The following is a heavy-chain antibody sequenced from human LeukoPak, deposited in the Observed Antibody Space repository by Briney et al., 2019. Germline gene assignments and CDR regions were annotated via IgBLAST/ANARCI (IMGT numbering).Heavy chain of an antibody. CDR3: ARGTLYSGWSYYFDY. J-gene: IGHJ4*02. CDR1: GGSISLSYYY. Sequence: SETLSLTCSVSGGSISLSYYYWGWIRQPPGKALEWIGSVYYSGTTSYDPSLKSRVTISVDMSKNHFSLRLSSVTAADTAMYYCARGTLYSGWSYYFDYWGQGSQVTVSS. V-gene: IGHV4-39*07. D-gene: IGHD6-19*01. CDR2: VYYSGTT.